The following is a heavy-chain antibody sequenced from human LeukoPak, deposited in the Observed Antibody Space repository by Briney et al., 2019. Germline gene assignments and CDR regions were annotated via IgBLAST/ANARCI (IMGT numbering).Heavy chain of an antibody. CDR2: IFYNGNT. J-gene: IGHJ6*03. CDR1: GGSISSYY. Sequence: EPSEALSLTCTVSGGSISSYYWSWLRQPPGKGLEWIAYIFYNGNTKYNPSLKSRVTISVDTSKTQFSLRVTSVTAADTAVYYCARAPRDRGYCGATSCFEYMDVWGRGTTVTISS. CDR3: ARAPRDRGYCGATSCFEYMDV. D-gene: IGHD2-2*01. V-gene: IGHV4-59*01.